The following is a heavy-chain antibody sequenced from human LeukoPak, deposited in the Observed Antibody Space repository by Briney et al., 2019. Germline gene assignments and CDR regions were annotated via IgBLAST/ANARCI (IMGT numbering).Heavy chain of an antibody. J-gene: IGHJ3*02. CDR3: ARVGYCSSTSCSDAFDI. CDR2: ISSSSSYI. Sequence: GGPLRLSCAASGFTFSSYSMNWVRQAPGKGLEWVSSISSSSSYIYYADSVKGRFTISRDNAKNSLYLQMNSLRAEDTAVYYCARVGYCSSTSCSDAFDIWGQGTMVTVSS. CDR1: GFTFSSYS. D-gene: IGHD2-2*01. V-gene: IGHV3-21*01.